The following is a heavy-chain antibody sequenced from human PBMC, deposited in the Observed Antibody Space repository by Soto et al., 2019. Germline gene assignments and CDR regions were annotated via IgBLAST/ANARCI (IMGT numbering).Heavy chain of an antibody. CDR2: ISYDGSNK. CDR3: AKARYCSSTSCYYYYYYGMDV. D-gene: IGHD2-2*01. J-gene: IGHJ6*02. V-gene: IGHV3-30*18. CDR1: GFTFSSYG. Sequence: GGSLRLSCAASGFTFSSYGMHWVRQAPGKGLEGVAVISYDGSNKYDADSVKGRFTISRDNSKNTLYLQMNSLRAEDTAVYYCAKARYCSSTSCYYYYYYGMDVWGQGTTVTVSS.